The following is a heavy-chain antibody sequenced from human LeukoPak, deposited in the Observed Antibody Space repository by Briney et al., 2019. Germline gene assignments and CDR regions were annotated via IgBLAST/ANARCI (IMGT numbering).Heavy chain of an antibody. CDR2: ISGDGGST. CDR3: AKDWSNYYDSSGPRDDY. J-gene: IGHJ4*02. V-gene: IGHV3-43*02. D-gene: IGHD3-22*01. Sequence: GRSLRLSCAASGFTFDEYAMHWVRHAPAKGLEWVSLISGDGGSTYYADSVKGRFTISRDNSKNSLYLQMNSLRTEDTALYYCAKDWSNYYDSSGPRDDYWGQGTLVTVSS. CDR1: GFTFDEYA.